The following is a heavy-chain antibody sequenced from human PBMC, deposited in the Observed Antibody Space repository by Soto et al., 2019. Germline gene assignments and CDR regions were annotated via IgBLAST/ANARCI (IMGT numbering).Heavy chain of an antibody. V-gene: IGHV1-69*01. D-gene: IGHD2-2*01. CDR3: VFGDCTSTSCSYYFYGLDV. J-gene: IGHJ6*02. Sequence: QVHLVQSGAEVKKPGSSVKVSCKASGGSFRRYAISWVRHAPGQGLEWMGGILPMFGSPSHTQKFQGRVTITADESTSTAYLELTSLTSEDTAVYYCVFGDCTSTSCSYYFYGLDVWGQGTTVTVSS. CDR2: ILPMFGSP. CDR1: GGSFRRYA.